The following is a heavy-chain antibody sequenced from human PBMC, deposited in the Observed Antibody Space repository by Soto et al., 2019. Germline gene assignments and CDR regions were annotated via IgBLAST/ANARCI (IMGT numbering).Heavy chain of an antibody. Sequence: SETLSLTCTVSGGSISSGDYYWSWILHPPGKGLEWIGYIYYSGSTYYNPSLKSRVTISVDTSKNQLSLKLSSVTAADTAVYYCARDRIVVPAAIRYYYYGMEVLGDGNTVTVSA. CDR1: GGSISSGDYY. V-gene: IGHV4-30-4*01. J-gene: IGHJ6*04. D-gene: IGHD2-2*02. CDR3: ARDRIVVPAAIRYYYYGMEV. CDR2: IYYSGST.